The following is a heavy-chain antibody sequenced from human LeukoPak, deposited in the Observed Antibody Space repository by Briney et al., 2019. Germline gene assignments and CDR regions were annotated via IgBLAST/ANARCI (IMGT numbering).Heavy chain of an antibody. D-gene: IGHD1-26*01. Sequence: GGSLRLSCAASGFTFSSYWMSWVRQAPGKGLEWVANIKQDGSEKYYVDSVKGRFTISRDNAKNSLYLQMNSLRAEDTAVYYCARRSRSSYYYGMDVWGQGTTVTVSS. CDR3: ARRSRSSYYYGMDV. J-gene: IGHJ6*02. CDR1: GFTFSSYW. CDR2: IKQDGSEK. V-gene: IGHV3-7*03.